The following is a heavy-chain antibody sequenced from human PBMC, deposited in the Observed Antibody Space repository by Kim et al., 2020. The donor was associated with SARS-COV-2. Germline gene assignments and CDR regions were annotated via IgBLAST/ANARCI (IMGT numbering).Heavy chain of an antibody. D-gene: IGHD4-17*01. J-gene: IGHJ3*02. Sequence: DPLKGRFTTSRDNAKNSLYLQMRSLRAEDTALYYCAKDVNTVTPNAFDIWGQGTMVTVSS. V-gene: IGHV3-9*01. CDR3: AKDVNTVTPNAFDI.